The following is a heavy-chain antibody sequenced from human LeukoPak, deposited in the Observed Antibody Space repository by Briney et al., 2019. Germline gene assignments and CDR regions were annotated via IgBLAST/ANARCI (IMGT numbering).Heavy chain of an antibody. CDR1: GVSISSGSYY. V-gene: IGHV4-61*02. CDR3: ASGEVGATTLNY. CDR2: IYTSGST. D-gene: IGHD1-26*01. Sequence: PSETLSLTCTVSGVSISSGSYYWIWIRHPAGKGLEGIGRIYTSGSTNYNPSLKSRVTISVDTSKDQFSLKLSSVTAADTAVYYCASGEVGATTLNYWGQGTLVTVSS. J-gene: IGHJ4*02.